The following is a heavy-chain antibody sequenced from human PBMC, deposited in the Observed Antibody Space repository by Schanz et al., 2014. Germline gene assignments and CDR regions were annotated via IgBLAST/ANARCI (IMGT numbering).Heavy chain of an antibody. CDR3: GRANYRRKINFDY. CDR2: ISYDGSNK. V-gene: IGHV3-30-3*01. D-gene: IGHD3-10*01. CDR1: GFTFSSYA. J-gene: IGHJ4*02. Sequence: QVQLVESGGGVVQPGRSLRLSCAASGFTFSSYAMHWVRQAPGKGLEWVAVISYDGSNKYYADSVKGRFTISRDNSKTTLYQQMNSLGAEDTAVYYCGRANYRRKINFDYWGRGTLVTVSS.